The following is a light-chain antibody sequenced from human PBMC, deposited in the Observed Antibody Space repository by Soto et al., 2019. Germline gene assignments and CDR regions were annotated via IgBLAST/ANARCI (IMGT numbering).Light chain of an antibody. CDR1: SSDVGGYNY. CDR3: CSYAGSSTSV. V-gene: IGLV2-11*01. CDR2: DVS. J-gene: IGLJ2*01. Sequence: QSALTQPRSVSGSPGQSVTISCTGTSSDVGGYNYVSWYQQHPGKAPKLMIYDVSERPSGVPDRFSGSKSGNTASLTISGLQAEDEADYYCCSYAGSSTSVFGGGTKLTVL.